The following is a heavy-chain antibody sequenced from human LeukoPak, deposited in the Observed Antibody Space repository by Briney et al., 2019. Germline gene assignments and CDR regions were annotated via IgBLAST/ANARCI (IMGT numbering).Heavy chain of an antibody. D-gene: IGHD6-19*01. CDR1: GFTVSSNY. CDR3: AGIAVAVPDAFDI. V-gene: IGHV3-53*01. Sequence: GGSLRLSCAASGFTVSSNYMSWVRQAPGKGLEWVSVIYSSGSTYYADSVKGRFTISRDNSKNTLHLQMNTLRAEDTAVYYCAGIAVAVPDAFDIWGQGTMVTVSS. CDR2: IYSSGST. J-gene: IGHJ3*02.